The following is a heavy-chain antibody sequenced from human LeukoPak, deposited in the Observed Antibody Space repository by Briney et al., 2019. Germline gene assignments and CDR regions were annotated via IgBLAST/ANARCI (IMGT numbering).Heavy chain of an antibody. Sequence: KPSETLSLTCAVYGGSFSGYYWSWIRQPPGKGLEWIGYIYYSGSTNYNPSLKSRVTISVDTSKNQFSLKLSSVTAADTAVYYCASNYIADYYFDYRGQGTLVTVSS. CDR1: GGSFSGYY. J-gene: IGHJ4*02. D-gene: IGHD3-10*01. CDR3: ASNYIADYYFDY. CDR2: IYYSGST. V-gene: IGHV4-59*01.